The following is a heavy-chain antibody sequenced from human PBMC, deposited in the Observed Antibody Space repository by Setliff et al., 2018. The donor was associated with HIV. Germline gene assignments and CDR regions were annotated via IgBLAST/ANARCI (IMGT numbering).Heavy chain of an antibody. J-gene: IGHJ4*02. V-gene: IGHV4-39*01. CDR2: MYYRGTT. CDR1: GGSIVSSSYY. D-gene: IGHD3-10*01. Sequence: KTSETLSLTCTVSGGSIVSSSYYWGWIRQPPGKGLEWIGTMYYRGTTYNNPSLKGRVTFSADTSKNQFSLNLNSVTATDTAVYYCARQGLTMNRGVPAPILYYFDYWGPGILVTVS. CDR3: ARQGLTMNRGVPAPILYYFDY.